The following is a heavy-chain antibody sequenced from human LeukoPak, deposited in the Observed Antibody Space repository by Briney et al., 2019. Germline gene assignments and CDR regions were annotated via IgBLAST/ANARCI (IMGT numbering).Heavy chain of an antibody. J-gene: IGHJ6*03. D-gene: IGHD2-2*01. CDR2: IYYSGST. V-gene: IGHV4-39*01. CDR1: GGSISSSSYY. CDR3: ARVGKDIVVVPAARALYYYYYYMDV. Sequence: SETLSLTCTVSGGSISSSSYYWGWIRQPPGKGLEWIGSIYYSGSTYYNPSLKSRVTISVDTSKNQFSLKLSSVTAADTAVYYCARVGKDIVVVPAARALYYYYYYMDVWGKGTTVTVSS.